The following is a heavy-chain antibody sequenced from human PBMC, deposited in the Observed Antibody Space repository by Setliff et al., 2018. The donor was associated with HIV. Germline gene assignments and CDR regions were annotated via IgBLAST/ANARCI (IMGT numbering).Heavy chain of an antibody. CDR2: IFYSGST. V-gene: IGHV4-31*03. CDR1: GGSITSGGYY. J-gene: IGHJ4*02. Sequence: PSETLSLTCSVSGGSITSGGYYWHWIRQHPGKGLEWIGYIFYSGSTYYNPSLKSRVTISLDTSENQFSLKLSSVTAADTAVYYCATSSSWSTFDYWGRGTLVTAPQ. D-gene: IGHD6-19*01. CDR3: ATSSSWSTFDY.